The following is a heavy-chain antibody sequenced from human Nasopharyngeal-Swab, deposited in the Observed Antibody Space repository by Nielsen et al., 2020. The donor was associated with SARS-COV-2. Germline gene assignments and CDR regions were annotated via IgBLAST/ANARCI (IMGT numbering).Heavy chain of an antibody. D-gene: IGHD3-3*01. V-gene: IGHV3-64*04. Sequence: WIRQPPGKGLEYVSAISSNGGSTYYADSVKGRFTIPRDNSKNTLYLQMNSLRAEDTAVYYCAKVRFLEWLLRFDPWGQGTLVTVSS. CDR3: AKVRFLEWLLRFDP. CDR2: ISSNGGST. J-gene: IGHJ5*02.